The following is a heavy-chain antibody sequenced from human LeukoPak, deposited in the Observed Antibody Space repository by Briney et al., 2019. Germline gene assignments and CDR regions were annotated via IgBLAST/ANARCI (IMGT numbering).Heavy chain of an antibody. V-gene: IGHV4-59*12. J-gene: IGHJ4*02. CDR3: ARGPGDYADY. CDR1: GGSISSYY. CDR2: IYYSGSA. Sequence: QPSETLSLTCTVSGGSISSYYWSWIRQPPGKGLEWIGYIYYSGSANYNPSLKSRVTISVDTSKNQFSLKLSSVTAADTAVYYCARGPGDYADYWGQGTLVTVSS.